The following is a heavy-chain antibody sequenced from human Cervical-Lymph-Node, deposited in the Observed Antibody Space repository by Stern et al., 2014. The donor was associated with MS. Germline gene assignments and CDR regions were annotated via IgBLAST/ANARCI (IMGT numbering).Heavy chain of an antibody. CDR2: INTLGGST. Sequence: QLVQSGAEVKKPGASVKVSCKASGYPFINYYMHWVRQAPGHGLELMGTINTLGGSTDYTQKFQGRLTMTRDTSTTTVSMELSGLRPEDTAVYYCAREYVEASGVGYLYYGLDVWGQGTTVIVSS. V-gene: IGHV1-46*01. CDR3: AREYVEASGVGYLYYGLDV. J-gene: IGHJ6*02. CDR1: GYPFINYY. D-gene: IGHD2-21*02.